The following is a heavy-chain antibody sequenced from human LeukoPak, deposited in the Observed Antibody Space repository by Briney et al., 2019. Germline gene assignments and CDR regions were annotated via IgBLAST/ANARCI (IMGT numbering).Heavy chain of an antibody. J-gene: IGHJ6*02. CDR2: ISRSDGMV. Sequence: PGGSLRLSCAASGFIFSDYYMSWIRQAPGKGLEWVAYISRSDGMVYYADSVKGRFTVSVENAKSSLFLQMNTLRAEDSAVYYCARGPNHYDYYDLDVWGQGTTVIVS. CDR3: ARGPNHYDYYDLDV. V-gene: IGHV3-11*01. CDR1: GFIFSDYY.